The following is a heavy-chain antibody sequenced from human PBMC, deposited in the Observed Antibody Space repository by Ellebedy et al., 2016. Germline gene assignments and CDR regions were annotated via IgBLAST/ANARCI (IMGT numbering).Heavy chain of an antibody. CDR2: MNPNSGDT. Sequence: ASVKVSXKASGYTFSNYDINWVRQATGQGLEWMGWMNPNSGDTGYAQKFQGRVTMTRNTSIGTAYMELSSLRSEDTAVYYCARGISSDGYNFVYYFDCWGQGTLVTVSS. V-gene: IGHV1-8*01. J-gene: IGHJ4*02. D-gene: IGHD5-24*01. CDR3: ARGISSDGYNFVYYFDC. CDR1: GYTFSNYD.